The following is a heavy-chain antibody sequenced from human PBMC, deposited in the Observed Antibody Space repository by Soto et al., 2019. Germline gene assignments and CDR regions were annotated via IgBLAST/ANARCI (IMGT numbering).Heavy chain of an antibody. V-gene: IGHV1-18*04. CDR1: GYTFSSYG. CDR3: VRSAMVGDYYYYGMDV. Sequence: QGQLVQSGPEVKKPGASVKVSCKASGYTFSSYGITWVRQAPGQGLEWMGWISVYSGKTSYAQKLQDRVTMSTDTSTSTAYMELRSLRSDDTAVYYCVRSAMVGDYYYYGMDVWGRGTTVTVSS. J-gene: IGHJ6*02. D-gene: IGHD5-18*01. CDR2: ISVYSGKT.